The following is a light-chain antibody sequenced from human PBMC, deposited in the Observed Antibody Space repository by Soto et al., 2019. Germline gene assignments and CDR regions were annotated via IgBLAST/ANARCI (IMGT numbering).Light chain of an antibody. V-gene: IGKV3D-15*01. Sequence: EIVMTQSPATLSVSPGEGATLSCRASQRVGSKVAWYQQRPGQAPRLLIYDTSTRATGIAARFSGSGSGTEFTLTISSLQSEDFAVYYCQQYNNWPPVYTFGQGTKLEIK. CDR3: QQYNNWPPVYT. CDR1: QRVGSK. J-gene: IGKJ2*01. CDR2: DTS.